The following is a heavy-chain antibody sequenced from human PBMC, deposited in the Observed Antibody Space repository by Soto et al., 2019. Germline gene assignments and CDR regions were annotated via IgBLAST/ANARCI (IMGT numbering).Heavy chain of an antibody. Sequence: PGESLKISCKTSGYSFISYWVAWVRQKPGKGLEWMGTFYPGDSTSTYSPSFQGQVTISVDKSISTAYLHLSSLKDSDTAMYYCARIIGYCRNNDCSWTFDMWGPGTTVTF. CDR2: FYPGDSTS. CDR3: ARIIGYCRNNDCSWTFDM. D-gene: IGHD2-2*03. V-gene: IGHV5-51*01. CDR1: GYSFISYW. J-gene: IGHJ3*02.